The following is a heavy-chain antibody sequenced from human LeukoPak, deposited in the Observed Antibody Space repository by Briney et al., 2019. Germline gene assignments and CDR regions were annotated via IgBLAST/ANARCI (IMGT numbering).Heavy chain of an antibody. CDR1: GFTFSSYG. J-gene: IGHJ6*04. V-gene: IGHV3-30*18. CDR3: AKADYGDYPYYYYGMDV. D-gene: IGHD4-17*01. CDR2: ISYDGSNK. Sequence: PGRSLRLFCAASGFTFSSYGMHWVRQAPGKGLEWVAVISYDGSNKYYADSVKGRFTISRDNSKNTLYLQMNSLRAEDTAVYYCAKADYGDYPYYYYGMDVWGKGTTVTVSS.